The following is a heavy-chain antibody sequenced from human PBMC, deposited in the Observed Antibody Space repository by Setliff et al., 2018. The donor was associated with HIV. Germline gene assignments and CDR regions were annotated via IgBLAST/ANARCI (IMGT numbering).Heavy chain of an antibody. CDR1: GYSISSGCY. V-gene: IGHV4-38-2*01. CDR2: LSSNGNT. Sequence: TSETLSLTCAVSGYSISSGCYWGWIRQPPGKGLEWIGALSSNGNTYYNPSLKSRVTLSIDSSKNQISLNLSSATAADTAVYYCARHTVFVRYFDHWGQGMLVTVSS. J-gene: IGHJ4*02. D-gene: IGHD2-2*02. CDR3: ARHTVFVRYFDH.